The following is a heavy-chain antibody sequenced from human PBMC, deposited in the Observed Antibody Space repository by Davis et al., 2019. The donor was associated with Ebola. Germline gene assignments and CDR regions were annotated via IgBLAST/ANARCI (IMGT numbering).Heavy chain of an antibody. CDR2: IWYDGSNK. CDR1: GFTFSSYG. D-gene: IGHD6-6*01. Sequence: GESLKISCAASGFTFSSYGMHWVRQAPGKGLEWVAVIWYDGSNKYYADSVKGRFTISRDNAKNTLYLQMNSLRAEDTAVYYCGRVLAARPWYFDLWGRGTLVTVSS. V-gene: IGHV3-33*01. J-gene: IGHJ2*01. CDR3: GRVLAARPWYFDL.